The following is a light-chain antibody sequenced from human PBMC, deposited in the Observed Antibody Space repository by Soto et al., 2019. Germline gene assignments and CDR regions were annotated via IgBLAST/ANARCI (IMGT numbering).Light chain of an antibody. J-gene: IGLJ1*01. V-gene: IGLV1-51*01. Sequence: QSVLRQPPSVSAAPGHKVTISCSGSSCNIGGNSVSWYQQLPGTAPKLLIYDDNKRPSGIPDRFSGSKSGTSATLGITGFQTGDEADYYCGSWDSSLSAYVFGTGTKVTVL. CDR1: SCNIGGNS. CDR3: GSWDSSLSAYV. CDR2: DDN.